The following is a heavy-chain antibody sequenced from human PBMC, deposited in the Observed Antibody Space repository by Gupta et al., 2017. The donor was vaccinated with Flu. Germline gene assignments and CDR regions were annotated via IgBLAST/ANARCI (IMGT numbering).Heavy chain of an antibody. CDR3: ATDSSLARAGGPGIGFDY. J-gene: IGHJ4*02. Sequence: QVQLVQSGAAVKKPGASVKVSCKVSGYTLTELSMHWVRQAPGKGLEWMGGVDAEDGETIYAQKFQGRVTMTEDTSTDKADRELSSLRAEETAVYDCATDSSLARAGGPGIGFDYGGQGTLVTVSS. CDR2: VDAEDGET. V-gene: IGHV1-24*01. CDR1: GYTLTELS.